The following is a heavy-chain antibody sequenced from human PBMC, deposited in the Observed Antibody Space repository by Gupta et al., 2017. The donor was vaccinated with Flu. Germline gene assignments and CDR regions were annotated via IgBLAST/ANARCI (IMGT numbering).Heavy chain of an antibody. V-gene: IGHV3-9*01. J-gene: IGHJ4*02. Sequence: TFDDYAMHWVRQAPGKGLEWVSGISWNSGSIGYADSVKGRFTISRDNAKNSLYLQMNSLRAEDTALYYCAKVWRPEGIVGPFDYWGQGTLVTVSS. CDR1: TFDDYA. D-gene: IGHD1-26*01. CDR2: ISWNSGSI. CDR3: AKVWRPEGIVGPFDY.